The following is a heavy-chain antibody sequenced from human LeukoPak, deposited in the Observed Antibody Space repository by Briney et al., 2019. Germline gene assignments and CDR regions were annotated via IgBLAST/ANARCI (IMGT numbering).Heavy chain of an antibody. CDR1: GGSIDSYY. J-gene: IGHJ6*03. CDR2: IYYSGST. Sequence: SETLSLTCTVSGGSIDSYYWSWIRQPPGKGLEWIGYIYYSGSTYYNPSLKSRVIISVDRSQNQFSLKLSSVTAADTALYYCTRMGTYTSAWYDHYSYFYYIDVWGKGTTVTVSS. V-gene: IGHV4-59*08. CDR3: TRMGTYTSAWYDHYSYFYYIDV. D-gene: IGHD6-13*01.